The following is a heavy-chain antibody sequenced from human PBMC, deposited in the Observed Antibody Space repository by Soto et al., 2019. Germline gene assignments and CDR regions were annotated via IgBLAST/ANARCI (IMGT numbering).Heavy chain of an antibody. CDR3: ARGISSWYNWFEP. Sequence: QVQLVQSGAEVKKPGASVKVSCKASGYTFTSYDINWVRQATGQGLEWMGWMNPTSGNTGYEQKFEGRGPMTRITSIRTAYRELSSLRSEDTAVYYCARGISSWYNWFEPWGQGTLVTVSS. CDR1: GYTFTSYD. CDR2: MNPTSGNT. V-gene: IGHV1-8*01. D-gene: IGHD6-13*01. J-gene: IGHJ5*02.